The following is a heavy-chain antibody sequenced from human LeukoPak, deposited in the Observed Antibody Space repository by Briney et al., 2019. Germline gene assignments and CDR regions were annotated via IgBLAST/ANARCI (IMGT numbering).Heavy chain of an antibody. V-gene: IGHV1-2*06. CDR3: ARAASGSYFDVLIDY. Sequence: SSVKVSCKASGYTFTGYYMHWVRQAPGQGLEWMGRINPNSGGTNYAQKFQGRVTMTRDTSISTAYMELSRLRSDDTAVYYCARAASGSYFDVLIDYWGQGTLVTVSS. CDR2: INPNSGGT. D-gene: IGHD1-26*01. J-gene: IGHJ4*02. CDR1: GYTFTGYY.